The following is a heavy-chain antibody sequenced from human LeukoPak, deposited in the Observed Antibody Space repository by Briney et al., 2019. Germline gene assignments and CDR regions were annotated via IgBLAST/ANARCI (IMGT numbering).Heavy chain of an antibody. D-gene: IGHD2-2*01. CDR3: ARHQCQLLEPAIYFDY. CDR2: IIPIFGTA. Sequence: ASVKVSCKASGGTFSSYAISWVRQAPGQGLEWMGGIIPIFGTANYAQKFQGRVTITADESTSTAYMELSSLRSEDTAVYYCARHQCQLLEPAIYFDYWGQGTLVTVSS. J-gene: IGHJ4*02. V-gene: IGHV1-69*13. CDR1: GGTFSSYA.